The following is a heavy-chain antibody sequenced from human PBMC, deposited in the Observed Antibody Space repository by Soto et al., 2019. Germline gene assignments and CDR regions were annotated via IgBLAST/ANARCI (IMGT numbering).Heavy chain of an antibody. CDR2: ISYDGSNK. J-gene: IGHJ6*02. V-gene: IGHV3-30*18. CDR3: AKSGGSGPEDDYYYGMDV. CDR1: GFTFSSYG. D-gene: IGHD6-19*01. Sequence: GGSLRLSCAASGFTFSSYGMHWVRQAPGKGMEWVAVISYDGSNKYYADSVKGRFTISRDNSKNTLYLQMNSLRAEDTAVYYCAKSGGSGPEDDYYYGMDVWGQGTMVTVSS.